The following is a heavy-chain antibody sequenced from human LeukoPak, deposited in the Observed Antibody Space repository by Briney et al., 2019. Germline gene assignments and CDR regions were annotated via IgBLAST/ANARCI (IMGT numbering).Heavy chain of an antibody. D-gene: IGHD6-19*01. Sequence: GASVKVSCEASGNTFSSFDIHWIRQASGQGLQWMGWINPNSGSTAYAPKFQGRVTMIRNTSIGTAYLELTSLTSEDTAVYYCARGGSGWYSDAFDIWGQGTMVTVSS. CDR2: INPNSGST. V-gene: IGHV1-8*01. J-gene: IGHJ3*02. CDR3: ARGGSGWYSDAFDI. CDR1: GNTFSSFD.